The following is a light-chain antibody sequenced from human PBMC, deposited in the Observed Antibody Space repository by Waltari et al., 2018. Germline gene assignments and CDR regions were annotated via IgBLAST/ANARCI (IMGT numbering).Light chain of an antibody. CDR2: QNG. J-gene: IGLJ3*02. Sequence: SYDLTQPPSVSVSPGQTASITCSGHELGIRFVCWYQQKPGQSPILVIYQNGRGPSGIPGRFSGSNSGNPATLAISGTQAVDEADYYCQAWDRGTWGVFGGGTRLTVL. CDR1: ELGIRF. V-gene: IGLV3-1*01. CDR3: QAWDRGTWGV.